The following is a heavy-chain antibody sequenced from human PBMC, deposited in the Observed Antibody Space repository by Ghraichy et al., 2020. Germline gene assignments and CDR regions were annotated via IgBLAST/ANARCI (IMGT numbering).Heavy chain of an antibody. V-gene: IGHV3-48*04. CDR1: GFTFSSYS. CDR2: ISSSSSTI. CDR3: ARVQDPYDSSGYYYRPDY. Sequence: GGSLRLSCAASGFTFSSYSMNWVRQAPGKGLEWVSYISSSSSTIYYADSVKGRFTISRDNAKNSLYLQMNSLRAEDTAVYYCARVQDPYDSSGYYYRPDYWGQGTLVTVSS. D-gene: IGHD3-22*01. J-gene: IGHJ4*02.